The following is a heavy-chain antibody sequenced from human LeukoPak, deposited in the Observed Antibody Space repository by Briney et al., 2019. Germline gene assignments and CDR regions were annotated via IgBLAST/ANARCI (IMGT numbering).Heavy chain of an antibody. CDR2: NYYSGGT. CDR1: GVSISSMSYY. CDR3: ASRYYSYYYMDV. Sequence: SETLSLTCNVSGVSISSMSYYWGWIRQPSGKGLGWIGSNYYSGGTDYNPSLKSRVTISVDTSKNQFSLKLTSVTAADTAVYYCASRYYSYYYMDVWGKGTTVIVSS. V-gene: IGHV4-39*01. J-gene: IGHJ6*03.